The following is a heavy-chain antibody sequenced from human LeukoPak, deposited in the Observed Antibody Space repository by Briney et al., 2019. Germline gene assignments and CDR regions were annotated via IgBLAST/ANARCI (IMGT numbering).Heavy chain of an antibody. CDR3: ARSASIFGVVPYYYYYMDI. V-gene: IGHV3-74*01. J-gene: IGHJ6*03. CDR1: GFTFSSYA. CDR2: INTDGSST. D-gene: IGHD3-3*01. Sequence: GGSLRLSCAASGFTFSSYAMSWVRQAPGKGLVWVSRINTDGSSTSYADSVKGRFTISRDNAKNTLYLQMNSLRAEDTAVYYCARSASIFGVVPYYYYYMDIWGKGTTVTVSS.